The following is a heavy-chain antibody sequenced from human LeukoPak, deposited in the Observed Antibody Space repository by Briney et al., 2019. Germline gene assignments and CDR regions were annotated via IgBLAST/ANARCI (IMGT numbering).Heavy chain of an antibody. J-gene: IGHJ6*02. D-gene: IGHD6-13*01. CDR2: IKSKTDGGTT. V-gene: IGHV3-15*01. Sequence: GGSLRLSCAASGLTFSNAWMTWVRQVPGKGLEWVGRIKSKTDGGTTDYAAPVKGRFTISRDDSKNTLYLQMNSLKTEDTAVYYCAKSGRGEQPHGMDVWGQGTTVTVSS. CDR3: AKSGRGEQPHGMDV. CDR1: GLTFSNAW.